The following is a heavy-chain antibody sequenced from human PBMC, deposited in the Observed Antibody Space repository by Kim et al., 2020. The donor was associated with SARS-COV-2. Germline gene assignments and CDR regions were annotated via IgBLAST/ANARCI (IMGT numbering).Heavy chain of an antibody. CDR1: GGSISSSSYY. V-gene: IGHV4-39*01. CDR2: IYYSGST. D-gene: IGHD6-13*01. Sequence: GSLRLSCTVSGGSISSSSYYWGWIRQPPGKGLEWIGSIYYSGSTYYNPSLKSRVTISVDTSKNQFSLKLSSVTAADTAVYYCEIAAAGTGAFDIWGQGTMVTVSS. CDR3: EIAAAGTGAFDI. J-gene: IGHJ3*02.